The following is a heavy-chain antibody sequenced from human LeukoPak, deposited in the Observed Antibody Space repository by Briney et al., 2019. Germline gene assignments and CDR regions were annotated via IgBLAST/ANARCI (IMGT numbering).Heavy chain of an antibody. CDR2: INHSGST. V-gene: IGHV4-34*01. CDR3: ARGLGYCSGGSCYALSDYYGMDV. J-gene: IGHJ6*02. CDR1: GVSFSGYY. Sequence: PSETLSLTCAVYGVSFSGYYWSWIRQPPGKGLEWTGEINHSGSTNYNPSLKSRVTISVDTSKNQFSLKLSSVTAADTAVYYCARGLGYCSGGSCYALSDYYGMDVWGQGTTVTVSS. D-gene: IGHD2-15*01.